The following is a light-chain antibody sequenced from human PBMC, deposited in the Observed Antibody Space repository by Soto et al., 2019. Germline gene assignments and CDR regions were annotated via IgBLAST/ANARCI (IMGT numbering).Light chain of an antibody. CDR3: MQVESLRA. CDR1: HSLVHRDGKIY. CDR2: ELS. J-gene: IGKJ1*01. Sequence: VLTQSPLSLPVTLGQQASISCRSSHSLVHRDGKIYLSWFQQRPGQSPRRLIYELSKRDSGVPDRFSGSGSGTDFTLKISRVEADDVAVYYCMQVESLRAFGQGTKVEIK. V-gene: IGKV2-30*02.